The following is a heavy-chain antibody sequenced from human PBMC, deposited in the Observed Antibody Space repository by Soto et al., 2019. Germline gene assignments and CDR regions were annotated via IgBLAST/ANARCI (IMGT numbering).Heavy chain of an antibody. D-gene: IGHD4-17*01. J-gene: IGHJ6*03. V-gene: IGHV1-69*04. CDR3: ARVAEMGTVTEDYYYCVDV. Sequence: QVQLVQSGAEVKKPGSSVKVSCKACGDTFSNHTISWVRQAPGQGLEWMGRIIPIIGVANYAQKIQGRVTITADKSTTPAYMALSSLRSADTAVYYWARVAEMGTVTEDYYYCVDVGGKGTTVTVSS. CDR1: GDTFSNHT. CDR2: IIPIIGVA.